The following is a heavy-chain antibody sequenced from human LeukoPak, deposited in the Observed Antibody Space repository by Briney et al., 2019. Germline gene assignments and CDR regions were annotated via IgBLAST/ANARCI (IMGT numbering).Heavy chain of an antibody. J-gene: IGHJ5*02. Sequence: SETLSLTCTVSGDSISSYHWSWIRRPAGKGLEWIGRMYIIGRSNYNPSLRSRVTMSVDTSKNQLSLKLRSVTAADTAVYYCARTMIRGVENWFDPWGQGTLVTVSS. CDR3: ARTMIRGVENWFDP. D-gene: IGHD3-10*01. CDR1: GDSISSYH. V-gene: IGHV4-4*07. CDR2: MYIIGRS.